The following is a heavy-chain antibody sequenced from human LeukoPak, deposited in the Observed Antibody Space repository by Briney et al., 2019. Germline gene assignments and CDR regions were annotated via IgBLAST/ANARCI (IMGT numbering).Heavy chain of an antibody. J-gene: IGHJ4*02. D-gene: IGHD2-21*02. CDR2: INPNTGVT. CDR1: GYTFTGYY. CDR3: ARSYCGGDCYWTIDY. Sequence: ASVKVSCKASGYTFTGYYMHWVRQAPGQGLTWMGWINPNTGVTNYAQKFQGRVTMTRATSINTAYMELDRLTSDNTAIYYCARSYCGGDCYWTIDYWGQGTLVTVSS. V-gene: IGHV1-2*02.